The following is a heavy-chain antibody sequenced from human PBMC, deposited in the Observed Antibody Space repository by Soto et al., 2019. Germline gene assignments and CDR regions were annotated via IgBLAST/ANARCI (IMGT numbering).Heavy chain of an antibody. J-gene: IGHJ6*02. CDR3: ARDINYGSGSYEGMDV. Sequence: PGGSLRLSCAAAGFTVSSNFMNWVRQAPGKGLEWVSVIYSGGTTYYADSVKGRFTISRDNSKNTVYPQMNRLRAEDTAVYYCARDINYGSGSYEGMDVWGQGTTVTVSS. V-gene: IGHV3-53*01. D-gene: IGHD3-10*01. CDR1: GFTVSSNF. CDR2: IYSGGTT.